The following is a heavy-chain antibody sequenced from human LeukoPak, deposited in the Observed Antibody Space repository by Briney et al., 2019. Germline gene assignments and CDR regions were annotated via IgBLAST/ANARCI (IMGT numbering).Heavy chain of an antibody. Sequence: ASVKVSCKSSGYTFNSYGITWVRQAPGQGLEWMGWIHTYNGHTNYAQKLQGRVTMTTDTSTSTAYMELRSLRSDDTAVYYCARALIYDYVWGSSVDYMDVWGKGTTVTVSS. CDR1: GYTFNSYG. CDR3: ARALIYDYVWGSSVDYMDV. CDR2: IHTYNGHT. D-gene: IGHD3-16*01. J-gene: IGHJ6*03. V-gene: IGHV1-18*01.